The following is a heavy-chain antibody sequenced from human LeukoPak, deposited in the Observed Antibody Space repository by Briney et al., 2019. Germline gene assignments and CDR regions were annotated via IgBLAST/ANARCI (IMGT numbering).Heavy chain of an antibody. CDR2: ISNDGRST. Sequence: PGGSLRLSCAASTFTFSTYWMNWVRQVPGKGLVWLSRISNDGRSTSYADSVKGRFTISRDNAKNTLYLQMNSLRAEDTAVYYCAREDSTAVTFYFDYWGLGTMVVVSS. D-gene: IGHD2-21*02. CDR1: TFTFSTYW. CDR3: AREDSTAVTFYFDY. J-gene: IGHJ4*02. V-gene: IGHV3-74*01.